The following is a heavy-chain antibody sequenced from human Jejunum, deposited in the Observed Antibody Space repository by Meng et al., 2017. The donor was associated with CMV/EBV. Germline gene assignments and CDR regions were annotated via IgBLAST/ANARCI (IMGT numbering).Heavy chain of an antibody. CDR2: IIPGSHRT. CDR1: GFTFSNYM. J-gene: IGHJ4*02. D-gene: IGHD1-1*01. Sequence: SGFTFSNYMMNWVRQAPGKGLEWLSSIIPGSHRTFYADSVEGRFTISRDNSKNTLFLQMNSLRAEDTAIYYCAKGSTTGTTASDYWGQGTLVTVSS. V-gene: IGHV3-23*01. CDR3: AKGSTTGTTASDY.